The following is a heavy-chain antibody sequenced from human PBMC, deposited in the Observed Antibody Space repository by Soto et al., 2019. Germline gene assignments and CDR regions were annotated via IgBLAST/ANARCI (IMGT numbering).Heavy chain of an antibody. CDR1: GFSFSSYW. CDR3: VRSYDI. CDR2: VKTDGSLT. V-gene: IGHV3-74*01. J-gene: IGHJ3*02. Sequence: GGSLRLSCAASGFSFSSYWMHWVRQAPGKGLVWVSRVKTDGSLTNYADSVKGRFTISRDNAKNTVYLQMNSLRAEDTAVYYCVRSYDIWGQGTMVTVSS.